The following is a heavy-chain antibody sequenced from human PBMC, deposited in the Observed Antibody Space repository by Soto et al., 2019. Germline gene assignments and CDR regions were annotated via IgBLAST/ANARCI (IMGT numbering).Heavy chain of an antibody. CDR2: ISYDGTNK. J-gene: IGHJ6*02. D-gene: IGHD3-3*01. Sequence: GGYLRLSCAASGFTFSDYGMHWVRQAPGKGLEWVAVISYDGTNKYYADSVKGRFTISRDNSKNTLYLQMNSLRAEDAAVYYFAKDRGYDFWSGYCYRMDVWGQGTTVIGSS. V-gene: IGHV3-30*18. CDR1: GFTFSDYG. CDR3: AKDRGYDFWSGYCYRMDV.